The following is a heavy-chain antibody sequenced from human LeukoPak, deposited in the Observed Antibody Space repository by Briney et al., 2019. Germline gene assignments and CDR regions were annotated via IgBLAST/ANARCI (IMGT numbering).Heavy chain of an antibody. J-gene: IGHJ4*02. V-gene: IGHV4-39*01. CDR2: IYYSGST. Sequence: PSETLSLTCTVSGGSISSGSYYWGWIRQPPGKGLEWIGSIYYSGSTYYNPSLKSRVTISVDTSKNQFSLKLSSVTAADTAVYYSARQGFTMILADEGQDYWGQGTLVTVSS. CDR1: GGSISSGSYY. CDR3: ARQGFTMILADEGQDY. D-gene: IGHD3-22*01.